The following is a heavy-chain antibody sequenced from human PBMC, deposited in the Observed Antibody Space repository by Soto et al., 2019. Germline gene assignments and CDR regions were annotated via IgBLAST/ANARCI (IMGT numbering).Heavy chain of an antibody. CDR3: ARGVVWSGSYYYYYYYMDV. Sequence: SETLSLTCTVSGGSISSYYWSWIRQPPGKGLEWIGYIYYSGSTNYNPSLKSRVTISVDTSKNQFSLKLSSVTAADTAVYYCARGVVWSGSYYYYYYYMDVWGKGTTVTVSS. J-gene: IGHJ6*03. D-gene: IGHD3-3*01. CDR1: GGSISSYY. V-gene: IGHV4-59*01. CDR2: IYYSGST.